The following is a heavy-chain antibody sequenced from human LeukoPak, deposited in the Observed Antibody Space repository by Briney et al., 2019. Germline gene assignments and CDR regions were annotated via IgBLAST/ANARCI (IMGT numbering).Heavy chain of an antibody. CDR3: ASGNGWDPRGAFDI. V-gene: IGHV3-7*01. CDR2: IKQDGSEK. J-gene: IGHJ3*02. CDR1: GFTFSSYW. Sequence: GGSLRLSCAASGFTFSSYWMSWVRQAPGKGLEWVANIKQDGSEKYYVDSVKGRFTISRDNAKNSLYLQMNSLRAEDTAVYYRASGNGWDPRGAFDIWGQGTMVTVSS. D-gene: IGHD6-19*01.